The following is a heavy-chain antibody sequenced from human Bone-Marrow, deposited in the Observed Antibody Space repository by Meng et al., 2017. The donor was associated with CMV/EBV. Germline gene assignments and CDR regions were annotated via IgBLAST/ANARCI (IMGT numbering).Heavy chain of an antibody. D-gene: IGHD6-25*01. CDR1: GGSFSGYY. J-gene: IGHJ5*02. Sequence: SETLSLTCAVYGGSFSGYYWSWIRQPPGKGLEWIGEINHNGSTNYNPSPKSRVTISADTSKNQFSLKLSSVTAADTAVYSCARAASSGPGWCEPWGQGNLVNVAS. CDR2: INHNGST. CDR3: ARAASSGPGWCEP. V-gene: IGHV4-34*01.